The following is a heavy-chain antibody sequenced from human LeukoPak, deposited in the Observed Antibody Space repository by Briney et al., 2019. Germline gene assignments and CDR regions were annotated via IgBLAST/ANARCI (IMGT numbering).Heavy chain of an antibody. V-gene: IGHV3-23*01. J-gene: IGHJ4*02. CDR1: GFTFNSYE. CDR3: AKDHWYSSSSFYFDY. CDR2: ISGSGGST. D-gene: IGHD6-13*01. Sequence: GGSLRLSCAASGFTFNSYEMNWVRQAPGKGLEWVSAISGSGGSTYYADSVKGRFTISRDNSKNTLYLQMNSLRAEDTAVYYCAKDHWYSSSSFYFDYWGQGTLVTVSS.